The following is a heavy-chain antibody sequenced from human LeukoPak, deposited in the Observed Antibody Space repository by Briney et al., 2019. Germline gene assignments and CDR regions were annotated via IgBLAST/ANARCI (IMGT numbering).Heavy chain of an antibody. CDR3: ARHRRSYYDILTGYPAGDAFDI. J-gene: IGHJ3*02. D-gene: IGHD3-9*01. Sequence: GESLKISCKASGYSFTTYWIGWVRQMPGKGLTWMGIIYPGDFDTRYSPSFQGQVTISADKSTSTAYLQWSSLKASDTAMYYCARHRRSYYDILTGYPAGDAFDIWGQGTVVTVSS. CDR1: GYSFTTYW. CDR2: IYPGDFDT. V-gene: IGHV5-51*01.